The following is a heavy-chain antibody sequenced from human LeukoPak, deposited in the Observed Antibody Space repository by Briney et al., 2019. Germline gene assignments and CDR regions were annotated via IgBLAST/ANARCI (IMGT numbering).Heavy chain of an antibody. Sequence: SETLSLTCTVSGGSISSYYWSWMRQPPGKGLERIGYIYSSGFTKYNPSLKGRVTMAVDTSKNQFSLKLSSVTAADTAVYYCARDHLAAAGHYYYGVDVWGQGTTVTVSS. D-gene: IGHD6-13*01. CDR1: GGSISSYY. J-gene: IGHJ6*02. V-gene: IGHV4-59*01. CDR3: ARDHLAAAGHYYYGVDV. CDR2: IYSSGFT.